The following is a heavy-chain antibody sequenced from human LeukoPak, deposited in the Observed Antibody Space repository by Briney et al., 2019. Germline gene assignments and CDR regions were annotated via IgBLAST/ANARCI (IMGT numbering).Heavy chain of an antibody. CDR3: AREKNYYDSSGYYHNWFDP. CDR2: IIPILGIA. J-gene: IGHJ5*02. V-gene: IGHV1-69*04. CDR1: GGTFSSYA. Sequence: GASVKLSCKASGGTFSSYAISWVRQAPGQGLEWMGRIIPILGIANYAQKFQGRVTITADKSTSTAYMELSSLRSEDTAVYYCAREKNYYDSSGYYHNWFDPWGQGTLVTVSS. D-gene: IGHD3-22*01.